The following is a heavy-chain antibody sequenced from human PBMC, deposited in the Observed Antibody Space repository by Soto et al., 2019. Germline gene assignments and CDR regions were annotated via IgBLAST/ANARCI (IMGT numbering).Heavy chain of an antibody. J-gene: IGHJ5*02. CDR1: GGSISSSNYY. D-gene: IGHD1-26*01. CDR3: ATQGVGGSYVYTFDP. Sequence: SETLSLTCTVSGGSISSSNYYWGWIRQPPGKGLEWIGSIYYSGSTYYNPSLKSRVTISVDTSKNQFSLKLSSVTAADTAVYYCATQGVGGSYVYTFDPWGQGTLVSVSS. CDR2: IYYSGST. V-gene: IGHV4-39*01.